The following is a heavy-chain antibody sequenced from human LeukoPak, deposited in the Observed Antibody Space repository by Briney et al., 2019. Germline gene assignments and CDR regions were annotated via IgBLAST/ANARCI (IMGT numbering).Heavy chain of an antibody. J-gene: IGHJ5*02. Sequence: NPSETLSLTCTVSGGSISSSSYYWGWIRQPPGKGLEWIGYIYYSGSTNYNPSLKSRVTISVDTSKNQFSLKLSSVTAADTAVYYCARLNAWELRQFDPWGQGTLVTVSS. CDR1: GGSISSSSYY. V-gene: IGHV4-61*05. CDR3: ARLNAWELRQFDP. CDR2: IYYSGST. D-gene: IGHD1-26*01.